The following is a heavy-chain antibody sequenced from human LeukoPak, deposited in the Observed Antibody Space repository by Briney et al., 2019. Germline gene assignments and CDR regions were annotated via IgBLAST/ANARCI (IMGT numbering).Heavy chain of an antibody. CDR3: AREQWLVGFDY. D-gene: IGHD6-19*01. J-gene: IGHJ4*02. CDR2: IYNSGST. CDR1: GGSISSYY. Sequence: SETLSLTCTVSGGSISSYYWSWIRQPPGKGLEWIGYIYNSGSTNYNPSLRSRVTISVDTSKNQFSLKLSSVTAADTAVYYCAREQWLVGFDYWGQGTLVTVSS. V-gene: IGHV4-59*01.